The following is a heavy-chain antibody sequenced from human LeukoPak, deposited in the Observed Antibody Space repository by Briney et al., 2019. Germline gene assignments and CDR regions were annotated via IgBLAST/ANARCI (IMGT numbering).Heavy chain of an antibody. Sequence: GGSLRLSCAASGFTFSSYAMSWVRQAPGKGLEWVSSISSSSSYIYYADSVKGRFTISRDNAKNSLYLQMNSLRAEDTAVYYCAREPSSSWYQSPYGMDVWGQGTTVTVSS. V-gene: IGHV3-21*01. CDR3: AREPSSSWYQSPYGMDV. J-gene: IGHJ6*02. CDR1: GFTFSSYA. CDR2: ISSSSSYI. D-gene: IGHD6-13*01.